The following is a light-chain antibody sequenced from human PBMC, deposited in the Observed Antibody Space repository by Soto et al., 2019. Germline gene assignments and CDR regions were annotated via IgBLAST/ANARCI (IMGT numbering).Light chain of an antibody. CDR3: QQYNNWPPT. J-gene: IGKJ2*01. Sequence: EIVMTQSPATLSVSPGERATLSCRASQSVSSNLAWYQQKPGQAPRLLIYGASTRATGIPARFSGSGSGTAFTLTISSLQSEDFAVYYCQQYNNWPPTFGQGTKLEIK. CDR2: GAS. V-gene: IGKV3-15*01. CDR1: QSVSSN.